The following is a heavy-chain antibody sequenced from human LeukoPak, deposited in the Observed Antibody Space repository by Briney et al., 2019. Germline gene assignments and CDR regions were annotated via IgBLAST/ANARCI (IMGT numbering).Heavy chain of an antibody. V-gene: IGHV4-4*02. CDR3: ARSGAAAGKLVGWFDP. CDR2: IYHSGST. Sequence: SETLSLTCAVSGGSISSSNWWSWVRQPPGKGLEWIGEIYHSGSTNYNPSLKSRVTISVDKSKNQFSLKLSSVTAADTAVYYCARSGAAAGKLVGWFDPWGQGTLVTASS. D-gene: IGHD6-13*01. J-gene: IGHJ5*02. CDR1: GGSISSSNW.